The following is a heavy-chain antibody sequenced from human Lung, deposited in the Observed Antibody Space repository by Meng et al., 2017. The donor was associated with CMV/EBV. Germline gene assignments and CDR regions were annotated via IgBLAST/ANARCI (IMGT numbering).Heavy chain of an antibody. CDR3: ARALDTAMVTFDY. J-gene: IGHJ4*02. V-gene: IGHV4-30-4*08. D-gene: IGHD5-18*01. Sequence: QVLLQGSGPGLVKHSQTLSLACTVSGGSISSGDYYWSWIRQPPGKGLEWIGYIYYSGSTHYNPSLKSRVTISVDTSKNQFSLKLSSVTAADTAVYYCARALDTAMVTFDYWGQGTLVTVSS. CDR1: GGSISSGDYY. CDR2: IYYSGST.